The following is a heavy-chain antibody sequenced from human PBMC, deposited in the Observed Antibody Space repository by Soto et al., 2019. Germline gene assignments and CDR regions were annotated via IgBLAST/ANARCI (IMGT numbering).Heavy chain of an antibody. J-gene: IGHJ6*01. Sequence: QVHLVQSGSEVEKPGASVKVSCKASGFTLTRYALHWVRQAPGQRLEYMGWINAGNGDTGHPQKFQGRVTMTRDIPASTVYMQLNSLTSEDRAGYYRARKEVGPSFPVDFWGQGTVVVVSS. V-gene: IGHV1-3*01. CDR2: INAGNGDT. CDR3: ARKEVGPSFPVDF. D-gene: IGHD1-26*01. CDR1: GFTLTRYA.